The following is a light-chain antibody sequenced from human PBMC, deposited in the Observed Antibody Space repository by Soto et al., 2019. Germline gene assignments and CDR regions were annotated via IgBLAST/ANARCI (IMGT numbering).Light chain of an antibody. CDR2: GAS. CDR3: HQYGSSPAT. Sequence: EIVLTQSPATLSLSPGERATLSCRASQSVSRSYLGCYQQKPGQAPRLLVYGASSRATGIPDRFSASESGTDFTLTISRLEPEDYAVYYCHQYGSSPATFGQGTKVDTK. CDR1: QSVSRSY. J-gene: IGKJ1*01. V-gene: IGKV3-20*01.